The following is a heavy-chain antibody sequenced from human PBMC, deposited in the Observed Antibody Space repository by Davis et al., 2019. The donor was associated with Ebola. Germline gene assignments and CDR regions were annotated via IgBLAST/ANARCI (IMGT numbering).Heavy chain of an antibody. Sequence: PGGSLRLSCAASGFSFSSYWLSWVRQAPGKGLEWVANINQDGSDQQYVGPVKGRFTVSRDNAKNSLYLQMNSLRAEDTAVYYCARGDTAMHYYYGMDVWGQGTTVTVSS. V-gene: IGHV3-7*01. D-gene: IGHD5-18*01. J-gene: IGHJ6*02. CDR2: INQDGSDQ. CDR3: ARGDTAMHYYYGMDV. CDR1: GFSFSSYW.